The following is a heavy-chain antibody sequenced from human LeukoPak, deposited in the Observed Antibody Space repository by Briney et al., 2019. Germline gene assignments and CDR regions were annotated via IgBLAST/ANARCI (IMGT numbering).Heavy chain of an antibody. CDR3: ARGGNYGDYIDY. CDR1: GFTFSSYS. J-gene: IGHJ4*02. V-gene: IGHV3-21*01. D-gene: IGHD4-17*01. CDR2: ISSSSSYI. Sequence: GGSLRLSCAASGFTFSSYSMNWVRQAPGKGLEWVSSISSSSSYIYYADSVKGRFTISRDNAKNSLYLQMNSLRAEDTAVYYCARGGNYGDYIDYWGQGTLVTVAS.